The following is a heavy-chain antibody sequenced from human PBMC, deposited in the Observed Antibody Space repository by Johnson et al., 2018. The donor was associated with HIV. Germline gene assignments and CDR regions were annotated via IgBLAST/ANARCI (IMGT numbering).Heavy chain of an antibody. CDR2: IYTGGST. D-gene: IGHD3-22*01. CDR1: GFTVNNNY. J-gene: IGHJ3*02. Sequence: VQLVESGGGLIQPGESLRLSCAASGFTVNNNYMNWVRQTPGKGLEWVSVIYTGGSTYYADSVKGRFTISRDNSKNTLYLQMNSLRAEDTAVYFCARDRRYYDSSGYYHDAFDIWGQGTMVTVSS. V-gene: IGHV3-53*01. CDR3: ARDRRYYDSSGYYHDAFDI.